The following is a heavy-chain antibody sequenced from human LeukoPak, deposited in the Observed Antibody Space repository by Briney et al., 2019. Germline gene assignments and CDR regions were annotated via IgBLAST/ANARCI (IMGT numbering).Heavy chain of an antibody. CDR1: GFTFSNAW. J-gene: IGHJ4*02. CDR3: TTELRWELPATDY. D-gene: IGHD1-26*01. V-gene: IGHV3-15*01. Sequence: GGSLRLSCAASGFTFSNAWMRWVRQAPGKGLEWVGRIKSKTDGGTTDYAAPVKGRFTISRDDSKNTFYLRMNSLKTDDTAVYYCTTELRWELPATDYWGQGTLVTVSS. CDR2: IKSKTDGGTT.